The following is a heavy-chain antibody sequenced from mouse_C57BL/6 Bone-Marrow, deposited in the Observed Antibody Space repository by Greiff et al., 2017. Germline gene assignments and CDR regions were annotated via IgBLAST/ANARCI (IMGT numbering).Heavy chain of an antibody. V-gene: IGHV14-3*01. J-gene: IGHJ3*01. D-gene: IGHD2-1*01. CDR2: IDPANGNP. Sequence: VQLQQSVAELVRPGASVKLSCTASGFNIKNTYMHWVKQRPEQGLEWIGRIDPANGNPKYAPKFQGKATITAETSSNTAYLQLSSLTSEDTAIYYCARSYYGNSPWFAYWGQGTLVTVSA. CDR3: ARSYYGNSPWFAY. CDR1: GFNIKNTY.